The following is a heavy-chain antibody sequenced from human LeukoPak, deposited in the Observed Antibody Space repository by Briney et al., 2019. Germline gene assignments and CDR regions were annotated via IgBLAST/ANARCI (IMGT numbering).Heavy chain of an antibody. Sequence: GESLKISCQASGYSFTNNWIAWVRQMPGKGLEWMGIISPGGSATTYSPAFQGHVTISVDNSISTAYLQWSSLQASDTAIYYCAKYLRWLNSPDPPEDYWGQGTLVTVSS. J-gene: IGHJ4*02. V-gene: IGHV5-51*01. D-gene: IGHD5-18*01. CDR2: ISPGGSAT. CDR1: GYSFTNNW. CDR3: AKYLRWLNSPDPPEDY.